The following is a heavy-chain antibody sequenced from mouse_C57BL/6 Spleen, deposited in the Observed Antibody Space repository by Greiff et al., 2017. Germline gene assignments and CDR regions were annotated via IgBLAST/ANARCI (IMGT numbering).Heavy chain of an antibody. CDR3: TTSTTVVATDWYFDV. CDR2: IDPENGDT. Sequence: VQLQQSGAELVRPGASVKLSCTASGFNIKDDYMHWVKQRPEQGLEWIGWIDPENGDTEYASQFQGKATITADTSSNTAYLQLSSLTSEDTAVYYCTTSTTVVATDWYFDVWGTGTTVTVSS. CDR1: GFNIKDDY. J-gene: IGHJ1*03. V-gene: IGHV14-4*01. D-gene: IGHD1-1*01.